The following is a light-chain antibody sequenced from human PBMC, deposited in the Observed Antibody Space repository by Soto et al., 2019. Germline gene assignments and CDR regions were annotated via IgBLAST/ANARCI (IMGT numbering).Light chain of an antibody. CDR3: QQYNSYSGT. CDR2: KAS. J-gene: IGKJ1*01. Sequence: DIQMTQSPSTLSASVGDRVTITCRASQSISSWLAWYQQKPGKAPNLLIYKASSLESGVPSRFSGSGSGTEFTLTISRLQPDDFATYYCQQYNSYSGTFGQGTKVEIQ. V-gene: IGKV1-5*03. CDR1: QSISSW.